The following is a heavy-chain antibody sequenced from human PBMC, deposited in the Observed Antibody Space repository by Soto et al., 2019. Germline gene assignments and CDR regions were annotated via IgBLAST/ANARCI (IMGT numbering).Heavy chain of an antibody. CDR3: VKDLPNSSSPPPRSNWFDP. CDR2: ISSNGGST. J-gene: IGHJ5*02. Sequence: EVQLVESGGGLVQPGGSLRLSCSASGFTFSSYAMHWVRQAPGKGLEYVSAISSNGGSTYYADSVKGRFTISRDNSKNTLYRKMSSLRAEDTAVYYCVKDLPNSSSPPPRSNWFDPWGQGTLVTVSS. V-gene: IGHV3-64D*06. CDR1: GFTFSSYA. D-gene: IGHD6-13*01.